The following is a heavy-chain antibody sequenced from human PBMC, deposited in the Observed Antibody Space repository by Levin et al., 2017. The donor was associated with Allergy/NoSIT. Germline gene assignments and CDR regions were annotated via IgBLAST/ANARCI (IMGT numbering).Heavy chain of an antibody. D-gene: IGHD2-15*01. J-gene: IGHJ4*02. Sequence: GGSLRLSCAASGFTFSSYGMHWVRQAPGKGLAWVSNIHTDTSVTNYADSVKGRFTISRDNAKNTLYLQMNSLRAEDTAVYYCARGGCSATSCLDYWGQGTLVTVSS. CDR2: IHTDTSVT. CDR1: GFTFSSYG. CDR3: ARGGCSATSCLDY. V-gene: IGHV3-74*01.